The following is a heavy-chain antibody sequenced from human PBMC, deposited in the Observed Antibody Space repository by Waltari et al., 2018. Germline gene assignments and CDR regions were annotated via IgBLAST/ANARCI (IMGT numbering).Heavy chain of an antibody. CDR1: GGSFSGYY. D-gene: IGHD3-9*01. V-gene: IGHV4-34*01. CDR2: INHSGST. CDR3: ARGPFVLRYLKRAFDI. Sequence: QVQLQQWGAGLLKPSETLSLTCAVYGGSFSGYYWSWIRQHPGKGLEWIGEINHSGSTNYNPSLKSRVTISVDTSKNQFSLKLSSVTAADTAVYYCARGPFVLRYLKRAFDIWGQGTMVTVSS. J-gene: IGHJ3*02.